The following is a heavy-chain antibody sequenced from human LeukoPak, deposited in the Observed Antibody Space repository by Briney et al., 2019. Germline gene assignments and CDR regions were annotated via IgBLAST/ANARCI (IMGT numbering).Heavy chain of an antibody. D-gene: IGHD3-10*01. CDR1: GFTFSSYA. CDR3: ASSEGFGDLSFDY. J-gene: IGHJ4*02. CDR2: IYSGGST. V-gene: IGHV3-53*01. Sequence: PGGSLRLSCAASGFTFSSYAMSWVRQAPGKGLEWVSVIYSGGSTYYADSVKGRFTISRDNSKNTLYLHMNSLRAEDTAVYYCASSEGFGDLSFDYWGQGTLVTVSS.